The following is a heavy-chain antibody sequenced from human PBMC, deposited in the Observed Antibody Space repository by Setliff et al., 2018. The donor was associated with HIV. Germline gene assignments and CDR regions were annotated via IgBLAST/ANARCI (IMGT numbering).Heavy chain of an antibody. V-gene: IGHV4-38-2*01. D-gene: IGHD3-22*01. CDR3: AKMGDYYDGSGYNYPFNI. Sequence: PSETLSLTCAVSGFSITTGYSWGWIRQPAGTGLEWIGTISHTGRANYSPSLESRATISLDTSTNHSSLRLASVTAADTAVYFCAKMGDYYDGSGYNYPFNIWGQGTLVTVSS. CDR1: GFSITTGYS. J-gene: IGHJ1*01. CDR2: ISHTGRA.